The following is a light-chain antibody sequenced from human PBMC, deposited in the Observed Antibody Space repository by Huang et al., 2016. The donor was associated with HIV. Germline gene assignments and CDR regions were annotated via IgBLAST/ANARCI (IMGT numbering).Light chain of an antibody. Sequence: DIVMTQSQLSLPVTPGEPASISCMSSQSLIQSTGYNYLDWYLQKPGRSPQLLIYLGSKLASGVPYRFSGSGSGTSFTLKISRVEAEDVGVSYCMQTLQTPLTFGGGTKVEIK. J-gene: IGKJ4*01. V-gene: IGKV2-28*01. CDR2: LGS. CDR1: QSLIQSTGYNY. CDR3: MQTLQTPLT.